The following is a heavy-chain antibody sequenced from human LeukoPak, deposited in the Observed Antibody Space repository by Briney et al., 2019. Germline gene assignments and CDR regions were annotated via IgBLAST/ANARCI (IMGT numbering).Heavy chain of an antibody. CDR3: ARVPIKGHSTSWGLFDY. CDR2: ISAYNGDT. D-gene: IGHD6-13*01. J-gene: IGHJ4*02. Sequence: GASVKVSCKASGYSFTNYGISWVRQAPGQGLEWMAWISAYNGDTNSAQTLQDRVTMTTDTSTSTAYMELRSLRSDDTAVYYCARVPIKGHSTSWGLFDYWGQGTLVTVSS. CDR1: GYSFTNYG. V-gene: IGHV1-18*01.